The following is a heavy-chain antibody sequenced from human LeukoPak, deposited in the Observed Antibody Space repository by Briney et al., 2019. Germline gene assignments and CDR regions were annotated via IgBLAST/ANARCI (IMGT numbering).Heavy chain of an antibody. CDR2: ISGSGNRT. CDR1: GLTFSGSA. Sequence: GGPLRLSCAASGLTFSGSAMSWVRPAPGKGLEWVSLISGSGNRTYYADSVKGRFTISRDKSKNTLYLQMNSLRAEDTAVYYCAKVLVLVSANRYYFDYWGQGTLVTVSS. V-gene: IGHV3-23*01. D-gene: IGHD2-15*01. CDR3: AKVLVLVSANRYYFDY. J-gene: IGHJ4*02.